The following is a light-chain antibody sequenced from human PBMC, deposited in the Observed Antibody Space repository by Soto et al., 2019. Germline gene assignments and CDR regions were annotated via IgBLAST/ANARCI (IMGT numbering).Light chain of an antibody. CDR1: QSVSSSY. Sequence: EIVLTQSPGTLSLSPGERATLSCRASQSVSSSYLAWYQQKPGQAPRLLIYGASSRATGIPDRFSGSGSGTHFTLTNSRLEPEDFAVYYCQQYGSSPRTFGQGTKVEIK. CDR2: GAS. V-gene: IGKV3-20*01. CDR3: QQYGSSPRT. J-gene: IGKJ1*01.